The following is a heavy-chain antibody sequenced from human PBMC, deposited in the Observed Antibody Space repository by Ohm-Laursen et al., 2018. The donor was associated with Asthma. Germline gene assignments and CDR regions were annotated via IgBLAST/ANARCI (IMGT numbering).Heavy chain of an antibody. D-gene: IGHD2-15*01. CDR2: ISAKNGNT. CDR3: ARVSCNDDICYSLFYN. CDR1: GYTFTDYG. Sequence: VKVSCKASGYTFTDYGISWVRQAPGQGLEWMGWISAKNGNTDFTQKLQGRVTLTTDTSTSTAYMEVRSLTSDDTAVYYCARVSCNDDICYSLFYNWGQGTLVTVSS. V-gene: IGHV1-18*04. J-gene: IGHJ4*02.